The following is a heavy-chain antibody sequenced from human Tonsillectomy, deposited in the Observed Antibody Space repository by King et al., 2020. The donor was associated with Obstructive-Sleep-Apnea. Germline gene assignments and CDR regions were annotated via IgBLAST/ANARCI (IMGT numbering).Heavy chain of an antibody. V-gene: IGHV3-23*04. Sequence: VQLVESGGGLVQPGGSLRLSCAASGFTFSSYAMSWVRQAPGKGLEWVSVISGSGGSTYYADSVKGRFTISRDNSKNRLYLQMNSLRAEDTAVYYCAKGPYYYDSSVYYYPSFDYWGQGTLVTVSS. CDR1: GFTFSSYA. CDR3: AKGPYYYDSSVYYYPSFDY. D-gene: IGHD3-22*01. J-gene: IGHJ4*02. CDR2: ISGSGGST.